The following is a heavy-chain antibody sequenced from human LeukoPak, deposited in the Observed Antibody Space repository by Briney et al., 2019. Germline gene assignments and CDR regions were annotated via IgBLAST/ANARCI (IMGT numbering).Heavy chain of an antibody. CDR1: GGSINSYY. J-gene: IGHJ3*02. V-gene: IGHV4-59*01. D-gene: IGHD3-3*01. CDR3: ARDGPPEDIWSAYYRGVGRRDAFDI. CDR2: VYYSGSS. Sequence: PSETLSLTCTVSGGSINSYYWSWIRQPPGKGLEWIGYVYYSGSSNYNPSLKSRVTISVDTSKNQFSLKLSSVTAADTAVYFCARDGPPEDIWSAYYRGVGRRDAFDIWGQGTMVTVSS.